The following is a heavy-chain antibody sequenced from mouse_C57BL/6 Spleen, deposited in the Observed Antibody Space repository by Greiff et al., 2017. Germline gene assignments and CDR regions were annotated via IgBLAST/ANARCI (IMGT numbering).Heavy chain of an antibody. V-gene: IGHV1-69*01. J-gene: IGHJ4*01. CDR2: LDPSDSYT. Sequence: QVQLQQPGAELVMPGASVKLSCKASGYTFTSYWMHWVTQSHGQGLEWIGELDPSDSYTNSNQKFKGKSTLTVDKSSSTAYMQLSRLTSEDSAVYFGARLGRDWDAMDYWGQGTSVTVSS. CDR3: ARLGRDWDAMDY. CDR1: GYTFTSYW.